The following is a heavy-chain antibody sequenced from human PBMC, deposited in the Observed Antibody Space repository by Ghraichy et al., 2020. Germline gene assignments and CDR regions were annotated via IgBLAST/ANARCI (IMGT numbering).Heavy chain of an antibody. Sequence: GGSLRLSCAASGFTFSSYAMNWVRQAPGKGLEWVSGISGSGGSTYYADSVKGRFTISRDNSKNTLYLQMNSLRAEDTAVYFCAGYCSSTSCYDTPWGQGTLVTVSS. CDR1: GFTFSSYA. CDR3: AGYCSSTSCYDTP. CDR2: ISGSGGST. J-gene: IGHJ5*02. V-gene: IGHV3-23*01. D-gene: IGHD2-2*01.